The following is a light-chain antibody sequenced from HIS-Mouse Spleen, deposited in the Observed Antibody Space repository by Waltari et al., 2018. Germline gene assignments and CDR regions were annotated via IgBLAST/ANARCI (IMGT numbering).Light chain of an antibody. Sequence: SSELTRDPAVSVALGQTVRITCQGDSLSSYYARWYQQKPGQDPVLVIYGKNNRPSGIPDLFSGSSSGNTASLTITGAQAEDEADYYCNSRDSSGNHVVFGGGTKLTVL. J-gene: IGLJ2*01. CDR3: NSRDSSGNHVV. CDR1: SLSSYY. V-gene: IGLV3-19*01. CDR2: GKN.